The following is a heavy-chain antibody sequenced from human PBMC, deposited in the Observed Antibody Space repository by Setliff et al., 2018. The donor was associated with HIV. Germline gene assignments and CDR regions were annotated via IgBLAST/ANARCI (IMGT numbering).Heavy chain of an antibody. CDR3: ARDPHYFDTSGHYSWFYFDY. V-gene: IGHV4-39*06. CDR1: GGSMTSSNYY. CDR2: IPSSGST. J-gene: IGHJ4*02. Sequence: SETLSLTCTVSGGSMTSSNYYWGWIRQSPGRGLEWIGSIPSSGSTTYHPSLRSRVTVSAATSKNQFPLKLSSVTAAATVVYFCARDPHYFDTSGHYSWFYFDYWGQGTLVTVSS. D-gene: IGHD3-22*01.